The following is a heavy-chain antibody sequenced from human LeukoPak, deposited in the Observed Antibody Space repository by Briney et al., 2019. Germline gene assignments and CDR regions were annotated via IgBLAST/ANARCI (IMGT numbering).Heavy chain of an antibody. V-gene: IGHV5-10-1*01. J-gene: IGHJ3*02. CDR2: IDPSDSYT. CDR3: ARHGLSPGLDAFDI. CDR1: GYGFTNYW. Sequence: GESLKISCKGSGYGFTNYWISWVRQMPGKGLEWIGRIDPSDSYTNYRPSFRGHVTISADKSISTAYLQWSSLKASDTAMYYCARHGLSPGLDAFDIWGQGTMVTVSS.